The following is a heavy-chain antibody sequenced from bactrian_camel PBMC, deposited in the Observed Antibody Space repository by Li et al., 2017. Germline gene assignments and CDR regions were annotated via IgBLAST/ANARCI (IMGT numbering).Heavy chain of an antibody. CDR2: TDSTGTT. J-gene: IGHJ7*01. V-gene: IGHV3S9*01. CDR1: GYTSSSYC. D-gene: IGHD3*01. Sequence: HVQLVESGGGSVQAGGSLTISCAFSGYTSSSYCLAWFRQVPGKEREGVAGTDSTGTTTYTDAVKGRFTISQDSAKRIMYLRMTNLKPEDTAMYYCAAARGDEVGAGGWRVFQVRDGLLGQRNPGHRL.